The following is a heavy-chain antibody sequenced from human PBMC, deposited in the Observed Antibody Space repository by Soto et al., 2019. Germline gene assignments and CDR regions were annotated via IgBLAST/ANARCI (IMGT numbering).Heavy chain of an antibody. Sequence: EVQLVESGGGLVQPGGSLRLSCAVSGFTYGAYEMNWVRQAPGKGLEWVSYISSSGSIRYYADSVQGRFTISRDNANNPLYLQMNSLRAEDTAVYYCARDLRTLDRGVTYGMDVWGQGTTVTVSS. J-gene: IGHJ6*02. CDR3: ARDLRTLDRGVTYGMDV. V-gene: IGHV3-48*03. D-gene: IGHD3-10*01. CDR1: GFTYGAYE. CDR2: ISSSGSIR.